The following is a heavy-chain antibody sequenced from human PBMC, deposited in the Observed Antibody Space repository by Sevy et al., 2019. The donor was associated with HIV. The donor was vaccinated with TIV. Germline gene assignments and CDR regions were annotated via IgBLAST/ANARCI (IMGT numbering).Heavy chain of an antibody. CDR3: AHPGVYTAMAPFDY. V-gene: IGHV3-23*01. Sequence: GGSLRLSCAASGFTFSSYAMSWVRQAPGKGLEWVSAFSGSGGSTYYADSVKGRFTISRDNSKNTLYLQMNNLRAEDTAVYYCAHPGVYTAMAPFDYWGQGTLVTVSS. J-gene: IGHJ4*02. D-gene: IGHD5-18*01. CDR2: FSGSGGST. CDR1: GFTFSSYA.